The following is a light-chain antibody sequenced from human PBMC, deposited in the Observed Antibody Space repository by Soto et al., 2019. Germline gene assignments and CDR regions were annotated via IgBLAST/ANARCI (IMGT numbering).Light chain of an antibody. CDR2: DAF. CDR3: QKYDNLPSLT. V-gene: IGKV1-33*01. CDR1: RDIRNY. Sequence: DIQMTQSPSSLSASVGDRVTITCQASRDIRNYLNWYQQKPGKAPKLLIYDAFNLETGVPSRFSGSRSGTDFSLTISSLQPEDTATYYYQKYDNLPSLTFGGGTKVEIK. J-gene: IGKJ4*01.